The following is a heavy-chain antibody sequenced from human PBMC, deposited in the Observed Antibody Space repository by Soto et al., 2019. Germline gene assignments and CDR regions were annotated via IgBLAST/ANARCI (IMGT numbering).Heavy chain of an antibody. CDR1: ESTVRRDW. D-gene: IGHD1-26*01. CDR2: TNQDGSKK. Sequence: EVHLMESGGGLVQTGGSLRPSCAIFESTVRRDWMNWVRQAPGKGLEWVAHTNQDGSKKYYVDSVKGRFTISRDNSKNSLYLQMDDLRAGDTAMYYCSGGVGDAFWGQGTLVTVSS. V-gene: IGHV3-7*04. CDR3: SGGVGDAF. J-gene: IGHJ4*02.